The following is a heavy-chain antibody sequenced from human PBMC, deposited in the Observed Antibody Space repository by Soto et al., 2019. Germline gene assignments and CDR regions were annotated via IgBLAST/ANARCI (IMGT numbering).Heavy chain of an antibody. V-gene: IGHV4-34*01. CDR3: ARGECSSNYCFTRWALDI. J-gene: IGHJ3*02. Sequence: QVQLQQWGAGLLKPSETLSLTCAVYGGSFSGHYWTWIRQTPGKGLEWIGEIHHSGRTNYNPSLKSRVSISADTSKTQFSLNLTSVTAADTAVYYCARGECSSNYCFTRWALDIWGQGTVVTVSS. CDR1: GGSFSGHY. D-gene: IGHD2-2*01. CDR2: IHHSGRT.